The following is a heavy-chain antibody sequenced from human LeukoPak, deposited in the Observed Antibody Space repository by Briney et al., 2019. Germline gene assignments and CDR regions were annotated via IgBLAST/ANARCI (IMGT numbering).Heavy chain of an antibody. J-gene: IGHJ4*02. V-gene: IGHV3-23*01. D-gene: IGHD3-22*01. CDR2: ISGSGDST. CDR3: ATDQSEYYYDSSGYAQDH. CDR1: GFTFSSYA. Sequence: PGGSLRLSCAASGFTFSSYAMSWVRQAPGKGLEWVSAISGSGDSTYYADSVKRRFTISRDNSKNTLYLQMNSLRAEDTAVYYCATDQSEYYYDSSGYAQDHWGQGTLVTVSS.